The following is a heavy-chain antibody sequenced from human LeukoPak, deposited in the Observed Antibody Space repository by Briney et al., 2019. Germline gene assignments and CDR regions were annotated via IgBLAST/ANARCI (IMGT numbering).Heavy chain of an antibody. J-gene: IGHJ4*02. CDR1: GYTFTSYY. CDR3: ARDIAVAGSDY. Sequence: ASVKVSCKASGYTFTSYYMHWVRQAPGQGLEWMGIINPSGGSTSYAQKFQGRVTMTGDTSTSTVYMELSSLRSEDTAVYYCARDIAVAGSDYWGQGTLVTVSS. CDR2: INPSGGST. D-gene: IGHD6-19*01. V-gene: IGHV1-46*01.